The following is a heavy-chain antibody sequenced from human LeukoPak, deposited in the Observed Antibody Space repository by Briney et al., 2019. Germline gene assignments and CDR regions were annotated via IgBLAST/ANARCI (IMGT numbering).Heavy chain of an antibody. J-gene: IGHJ4*02. CDR1: GYTFISYG. Sequence: ASVKVSCKASGYTFISYGIGWVRQAPGRGLEWMGWISAYNGNTNYAQKLQGRVTITTDTSTSTAYMELRSLRSDDTAVYYCARNEPIVGATWFYDYWGQGTLVTVSS. CDR2: ISAYNGNT. V-gene: IGHV1-18*01. CDR3: ARNEPIVGATWFYDY. D-gene: IGHD1-26*01.